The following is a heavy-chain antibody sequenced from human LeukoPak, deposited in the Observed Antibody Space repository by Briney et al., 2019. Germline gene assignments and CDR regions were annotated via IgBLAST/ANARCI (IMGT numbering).Heavy chain of an antibody. J-gene: IGHJ4*02. CDR1: GFTVSSNC. Sequence: GGSLRLSCAAPGFTVSSNCMSWVRQAPGKGLEWVSVIYSGGSTNYADSVKGRFTISRDNSKNTLYLQMNSLRAEDTAVYYCVTASFDYWGQGTLVTVSS. V-gene: IGHV3-66*01. D-gene: IGHD5-18*01. CDR3: VTASFDY. CDR2: IYSGGST.